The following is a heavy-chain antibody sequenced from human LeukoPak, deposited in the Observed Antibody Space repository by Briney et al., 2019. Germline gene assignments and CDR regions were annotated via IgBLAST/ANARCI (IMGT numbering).Heavy chain of an antibody. V-gene: IGHV1-69*01. CDR2: IIPIFCTA. CDR3: AREWGRREGRIVVVPAAPFDP. D-gene: IGHD2-2*01. J-gene: IGHJ5*02. Sequence: SVKVSCKASGGTFSSYAISWVRQAPGQGLEWMGGIIPIFCTANYAQKFQGRVTITADESTSTAYMELSSLRSEDTAVYYCAREWGRREGRIVVVPAAPFDPWGQGTLVTVSS. CDR1: GGTFSSYA.